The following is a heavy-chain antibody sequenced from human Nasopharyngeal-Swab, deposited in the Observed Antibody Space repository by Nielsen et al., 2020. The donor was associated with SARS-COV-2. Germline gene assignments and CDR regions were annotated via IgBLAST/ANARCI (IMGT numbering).Heavy chain of an antibody. CDR2: IIPIFGTA. Sequence: SVKVSCKASGGTFSSYAISWVRQAPGQGLEWMGGIIPIFGTANYAQKFQGRVTITADESTSTAYMELSSLRSEDTAVYYCARNRGDSSSWYVYYYGMDVWGQGTTVTVSS. CDR3: ARNRGDSSSWYVYYYGMDV. V-gene: IGHV1-69*13. D-gene: IGHD6-13*01. J-gene: IGHJ6*02. CDR1: GGTFSSYA.